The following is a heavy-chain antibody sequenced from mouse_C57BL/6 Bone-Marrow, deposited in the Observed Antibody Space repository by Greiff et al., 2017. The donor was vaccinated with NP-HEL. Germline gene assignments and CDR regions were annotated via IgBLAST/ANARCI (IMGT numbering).Heavy chain of an antibody. D-gene: IGHD1-1*01. Sequence: QVLLQQSGAELARPGASVKLSCTASGYTFTSYGISWVKQRTGQGLEWIGEIYPRSGNTYYNEKFKGKATLTADKSSSTAYLELRSLTFEDSAVYFCAREGEYYYGSSSFAYWGQGTLVTVSA. CDR1: GYTFTSYG. V-gene: IGHV1-81*01. J-gene: IGHJ3*01. CDR2: IYPRSGNT. CDR3: AREGEYYYGSSSFAY.